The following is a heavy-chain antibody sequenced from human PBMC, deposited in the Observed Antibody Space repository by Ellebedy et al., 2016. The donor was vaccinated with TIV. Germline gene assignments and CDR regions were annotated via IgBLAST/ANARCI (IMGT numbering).Heavy chain of an antibody. J-gene: IGHJ4*02. D-gene: IGHD1-26*01. CDR1: GFTFSSYT. Sequence: PGGSLRLSCAASGFTFSSYTVNWARQAPGKGLEWVSSIDTTSTHIYFADSVKGRFTISRDNAKNSLYLQMNSLRPEDTAVYYCARSGSYPTRYFDYWGQGALVTVSS. V-gene: IGHV3-21*01. CDR2: IDTTSTHI. CDR3: ARSGSYPTRYFDY.